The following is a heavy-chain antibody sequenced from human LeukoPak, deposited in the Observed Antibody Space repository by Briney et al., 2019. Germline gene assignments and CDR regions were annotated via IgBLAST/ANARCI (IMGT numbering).Heavy chain of an antibody. J-gene: IGHJ4*02. CDR1: GYSFTSYW. CDR2: IYPGDSDT. V-gene: IGHV5-51*01. D-gene: IGHD1-26*01. Sequence: GESLKISCKGSGYSFTSYWIGWVRQMPGKGLEWMGIIYPGDSDTRYGPSFQGQVTISADKSISTAYLQWSSLKASDTAMYYCARTASEWELLVVFDYWGQGTLVTVSS. CDR3: ARTASEWELLVVFDY.